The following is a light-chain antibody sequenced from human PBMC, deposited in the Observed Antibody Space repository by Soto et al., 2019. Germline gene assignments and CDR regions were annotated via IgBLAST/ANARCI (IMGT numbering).Light chain of an antibody. CDR1: QSISSF. CDR2: AAS. CDR3: SRSYSTPVT. Sequence: DLQMTQSPSSLSASVGDRVTITCRAGQSISSFLNWYQQKPGKAPRLLIYAASSLQSWVPSRFSATRSGTDFTRNISSLQPVDFETVYSSRSYSTPVTLGQEIKVQIK. J-gene: IGKJ1*01. V-gene: IGKV1-39*01.